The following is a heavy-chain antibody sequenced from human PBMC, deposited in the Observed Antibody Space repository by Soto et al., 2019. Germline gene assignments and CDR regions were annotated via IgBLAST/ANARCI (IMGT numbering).Heavy chain of an antibody. Sequence: SQTLSLTCAISGDSVSSNSAAWNWIRQSPSRGLEWLGRTYYRSKWYNDYAVSVKSRITINPDTSKNQFSLQLNSVTPEDTAVYYCARVRGSSSWMEYSEVPKFWFDPWGQGTLVTVSS. V-gene: IGHV6-1*01. CDR1: GDSVSSNSAA. CDR3: ARVRGSSSWMEYSEVPKFWFDP. J-gene: IGHJ5*02. CDR2: TYYRSKWYN. D-gene: IGHD6-13*01.